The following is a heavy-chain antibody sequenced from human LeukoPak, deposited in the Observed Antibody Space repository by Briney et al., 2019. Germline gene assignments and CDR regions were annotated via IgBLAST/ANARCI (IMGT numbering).Heavy chain of an antibody. V-gene: IGHV1-2*02. CDR2: ISPNSGGT. Sequence: ASVKVSCKASGYTFTDYYIHWVRQAPGQGLEWMGWISPNSGGTNYAQKFQGRVTMTRDTSITTAYMELSGLTSDDTALYYCARNYGRNSRYFDYWGQGTPVTVSS. J-gene: IGHJ4*02. D-gene: IGHD4-23*01. CDR3: ARNYGRNSRYFDY. CDR1: GYTFTDYY.